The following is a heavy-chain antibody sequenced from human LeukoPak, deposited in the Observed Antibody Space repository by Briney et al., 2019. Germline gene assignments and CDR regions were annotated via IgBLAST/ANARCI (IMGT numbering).Heavy chain of an antibody. D-gene: IGHD7-27*01. CDR3: ARVAQLGNDY. CDR1: GFTFSSYE. Sequence: GGSLRLSYAASGFTFSSYEMNWVRQAPGKGLEWVSYISSSGSTIYYADSVKGRFTISRDNAKNSLYLQMNRLRAEDTAVYYCARVAQLGNDYWGQGTLVTVSS. V-gene: IGHV3-48*03. CDR2: ISSSGSTI. J-gene: IGHJ4*02.